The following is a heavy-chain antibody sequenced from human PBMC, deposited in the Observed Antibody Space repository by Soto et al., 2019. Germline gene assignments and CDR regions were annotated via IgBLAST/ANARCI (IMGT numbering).Heavy chain of an antibody. V-gene: IGHV3-21*01. CDR2: ISSSSSYI. CDR3: AREYYDFLTGYYRSVDY. D-gene: IGHD3-9*01. Sequence: EVQLVESGGGLVKPGGSLRLSCAASGFTFSSYSMNWVRQAPGKGLEWVSSISSSSSYIYYADSVKGRFTISRDNAKNTLYLQMNSLRAEDTAVYYCAREYYDFLTGYYRSVDYWGQGTLVTVS. CDR1: GFTFSSYS. J-gene: IGHJ4*02.